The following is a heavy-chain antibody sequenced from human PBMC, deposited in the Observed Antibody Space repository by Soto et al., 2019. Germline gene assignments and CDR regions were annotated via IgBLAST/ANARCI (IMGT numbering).Heavy chain of an antibody. Sequence: SETLSLTCTVSGGSISSYYWSWIRQPPGKGLEWIGYIYYSGSTNYNPSLKSRVTISVDTSKNQFSLKLSSMTAADTAVYYCARGYSYGSRFDYWGQGTLVTVSS. V-gene: IGHV4-59*08. CDR2: IYYSGST. J-gene: IGHJ4*02. CDR3: ARGYSYGSRFDY. D-gene: IGHD5-18*01. CDR1: GGSISSYY.